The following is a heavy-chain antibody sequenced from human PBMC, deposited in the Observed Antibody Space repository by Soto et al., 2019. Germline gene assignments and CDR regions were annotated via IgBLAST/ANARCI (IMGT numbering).Heavy chain of an antibody. CDR2: ISDSGDST. Sequence: GGSLRLSCAASGFTFRSYGMIWVRQAPGKGLEWVSAISDSGDSTFYADSVKGRFTISRDNFKNTLYLQMNSLRAEDTAVYYCAKDPKRRDGYKVDAFDVWGQGTMVNVSS. D-gene: IGHD2-21*01. CDR1: GFTFRSYG. J-gene: IGHJ3*01. V-gene: IGHV3-23*01. CDR3: AKDPKRRDGYKVDAFDV.